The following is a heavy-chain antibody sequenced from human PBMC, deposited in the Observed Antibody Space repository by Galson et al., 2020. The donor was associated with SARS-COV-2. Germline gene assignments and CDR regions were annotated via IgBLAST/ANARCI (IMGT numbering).Heavy chain of an antibody. CDR3: ARAGSGHVEYFHY. CDR1: GYSISSDYY. D-gene: IGHD6-19*01. V-gene: IGHV4-38-2*01. Sequence: SETLSLTCAVSGYSISSDYYWAWIRQPPGKGLEWIGTIHHTGKTYYNPSLKSRLTISIDTSKDQFYLSLTSVTAADTAAYYCARAGSGHVEYFHYWGQGTLVTISS. J-gene: IGHJ1*01. CDR2: IHHTGKT.